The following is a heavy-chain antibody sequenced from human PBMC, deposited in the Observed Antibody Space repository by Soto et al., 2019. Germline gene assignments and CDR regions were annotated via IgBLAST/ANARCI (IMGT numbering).Heavy chain of an antibody. V-gene: IGHV4-59*08. CDR3: ARRYGYCFDY. Sequence: SLTCTVSGGSISSYYWSWIRQPPGKGLEWIGYIYYSGSTNYNPSLKSRVTISVDTSKNQFSLKLSSVTAADTAVYYCARRYGYCFDYWGQGTLVTVSS. CDR1: GGSISSYY. J-gene: IGHJ4*02. CDR2: IYYSGST. D-gene: IGHD2-2*03.